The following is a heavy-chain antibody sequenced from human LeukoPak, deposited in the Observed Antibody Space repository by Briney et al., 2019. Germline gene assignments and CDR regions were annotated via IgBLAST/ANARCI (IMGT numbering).Heavy chain of an antibody. D-gene: IGHD5-18*01. Sequence: SESLSLTCTVSVGSMNSNSYYWGWIRQPPGEGLGWIGSFYYTGSTYYKPSLKSRVTISADTSKNQFSLKLSYVAAADTAVYYCARGYTAGWIPYDYWGQGTLVTVSS. CDR1: VGSMNSNSYY. CDR2: FYYTGST. J-gene: IGHJ4*02. CDR3: ARGYTAGWIPYDY. V-gene: IGHV4-39*01.